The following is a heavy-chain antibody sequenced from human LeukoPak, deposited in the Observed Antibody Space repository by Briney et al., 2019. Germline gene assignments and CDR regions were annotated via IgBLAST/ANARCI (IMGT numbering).Heavy chain of an antibody. Sequence: SVKVSCKASGGTFSSYAISWVRQAPGQGLEWMGRIIPILGIANYAQKFQGRVTITADKSTSTAYMELSSLRSEDTAVYYCAREGYYDSSGYYGTREFDYWGQGTLVTVSP. CDR2: IIPILGIA. CDR1: GGTFSSYA. J-gene: IGHJ4*02. D-gene: IGHD3-22*01. CDR3: AREGYYDSSGYYGTREFDY. V-gene: IGHV1-69*04.